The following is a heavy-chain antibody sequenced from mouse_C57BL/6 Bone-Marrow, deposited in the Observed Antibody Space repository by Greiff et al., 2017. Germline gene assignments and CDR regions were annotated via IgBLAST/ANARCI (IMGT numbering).Heavy chain of an antibody. CDR2: INPSTGYT. CDR3: AITTVGAAMDY. V-gene: IGHV1-7*01. J-gene: IGHJ4*01. Sequence: QVQLQQSGAELAKPGASVTMSCKASGYTFTSYWMHWVKQRPGQGLEWIGYINPSTGYTEYNQKFKDKATLTADKSSSTAYLQLSSLTSDDSAVYYCAITTVGAAMDYWGQGTSVTVSS. D-gene: IGHD1-1*01. CDR1: GYTFTSYW.